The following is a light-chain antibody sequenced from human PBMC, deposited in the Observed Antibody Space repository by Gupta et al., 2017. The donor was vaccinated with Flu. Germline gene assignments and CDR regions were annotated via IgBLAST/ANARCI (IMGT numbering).Light chain of an antibody. J-gene: IGKJ1*01. V-gene: IGKV3-20*01. CDR3: QQDSSSNGT. Sequence: EIVLTQSPGTLSFSPGERATLSCRASQSVSSSYLAWYQQKPGQAPRLLIYGASSRATGIPDRFSGSGSGTDFTLTISRLEPEDFAVYYCQQDSSSNGTFGQGTKVEIK. CDR2: GAS. CDR1: QSVSSSY.